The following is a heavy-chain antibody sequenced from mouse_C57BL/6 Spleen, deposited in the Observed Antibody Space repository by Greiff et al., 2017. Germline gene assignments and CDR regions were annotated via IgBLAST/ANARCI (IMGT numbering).Heavy chain of an antibody. V-gene: IGHV1-50*01. D-gene: IGHD4-1*01. CDR2: IDPSDSYT. Sequence: QVQLQQPGAELVKPGASVKLSCKASGYSFTSYWMQWVKQRPGQGLEWIGEIDPSDSYTNYNQKFKGKATLTVDTSSSTAYMQLSSLTSEDSAVYYCARWDPAAWFAYWGQGTLVTVSA. J-gene: IGHJ3*01. CDR1: GYSFTSYW. CDR3: ARWDPAAWFAY.